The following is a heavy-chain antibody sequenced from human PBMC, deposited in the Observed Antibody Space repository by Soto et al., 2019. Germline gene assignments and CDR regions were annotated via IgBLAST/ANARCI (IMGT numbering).Heavy chain of an antibody. J-gene: IGHJ4*02. D-gene: IGHD4-4*01. CDR1: GFTFSSYG. CDR3: AKEPHSNGVDY. V-gene: IGHV3-30*18. CDR2: ISYDGSNK. Sequence: QVQLVESGGGVVQPGRSLRLSCAASGFTFSSYGMHWVRQAPGKGLEWVAVISYDGSNKYYADSVKGRFTISRDNSKNTLYLQMNSLRAEDTAVYYCAKEPHSNGVDYWGQGTLVTVSS.